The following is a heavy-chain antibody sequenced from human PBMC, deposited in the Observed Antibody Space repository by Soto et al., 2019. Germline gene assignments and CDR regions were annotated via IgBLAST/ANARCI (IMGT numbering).Heavy chain of an antibody. J-gene: IGHJ3*02. CDR1: GYSVDSYG. CDR2: IYPGDSDT. D-gene: IGHD1-7*01. V-gene: IGHV5-51*01. Sequence: GASRERYCEVSGYSVDSYGIRWVSKMPGKGLELMGIIYPGDSDTRYSPSFQGQVTISADKSISTAYLQWSSLKASDTAMYYCARHRGAGTTAAFDIWGQGTMVTVSS. CDR3: ARHRGAGTTAAFDI.